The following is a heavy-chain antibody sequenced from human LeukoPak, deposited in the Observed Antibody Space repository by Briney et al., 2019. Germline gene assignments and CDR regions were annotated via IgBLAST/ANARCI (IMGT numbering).Heavy chain of an antibody. CDR3: ARAPIAAARYVRFDP. CDR1: GASMNSFC. J-gene: IGHJ5*02. D-gene: IGHD6-13*01. CDR2: IYYTGIT. V-gene: IGHV4-59*01. Sequence: PSETLSLTCAVSGASMNSFCWSWIRQPPGKGLEWIGYIYYTGITNYNPSLKSRVTISADTSKNQFSLKLSSVTAADTAVYYCARAPIAAARYVRFDPWGQGTLITVSS.